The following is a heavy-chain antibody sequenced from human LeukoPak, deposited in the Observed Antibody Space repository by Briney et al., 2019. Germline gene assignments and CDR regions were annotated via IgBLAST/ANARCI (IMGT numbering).Heavy chain of an antibody. D-gene: IGHD3-10*01. V-gene: IGHV3-7*01. CDR1: GFTFSSYW. CDR2: IKQDGSEK. Sequence: GGSLRLSCAASGFTFSSYWMNWVRQAPGKGLEWVANIKQDGSEKYYVDSVKGRFTISRDNAKDSLYLQMNSLRAEDTAVYYCARGRPYYYGSGSYYDYWGQGTLVTVSS. CDR3: ARGRPYYYGSGSYYDY. J-gene: IGHJ4*02.